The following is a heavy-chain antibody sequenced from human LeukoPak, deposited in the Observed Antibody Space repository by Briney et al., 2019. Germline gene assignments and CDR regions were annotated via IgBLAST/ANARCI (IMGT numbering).Heavy chain of an antibody. Sequence: GGSLRLSCAASKFTFSDYYMSWIRQAPGKGLEWVSYISSISSTMYYADSVKGRFTISRDNAKNSLYLQMNSLRGEDTAVYYCAKDFRWSQDYWGQGTLVTVSS. J-gene: IGHJ4*02. V-gene: IGHV3-11*04. CDR1: KFTFSDYY. CDR2: ISSISSTM. D-gene: IGHD4-23*01. CDR3: AKDFRWSQDY.